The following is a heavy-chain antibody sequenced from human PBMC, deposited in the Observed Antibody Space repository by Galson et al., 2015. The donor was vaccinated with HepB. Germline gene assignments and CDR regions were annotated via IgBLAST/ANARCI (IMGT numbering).Heavy chain of an antibody. CDR3: AKPNLAYNDFWSGSNNWFDP. Sequence: SLRLSCAASGFTFSNYGMHWVRQAPGKGLEWVAVISHDGNNKYYADSVKGRFAISRDGSKNTLFLQMNSLRDEDTAVYYCAKPNLAYNDFWSGSNNWFDPWGQGTLVTVSS. J-gene: IGHJ5*02. V-gene: IGHV3-30*18. CDR2: ISHDGNNK. D-gene: IGHD3-3*01. CDR1: GFTFSNYG.